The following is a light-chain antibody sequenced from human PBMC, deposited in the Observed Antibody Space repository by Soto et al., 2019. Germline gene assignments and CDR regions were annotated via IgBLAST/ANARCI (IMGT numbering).Light chain of an antibody. CDR1: QSVSSY. CDR3: QQHSNWPRT. J-gene: IGKJ2*01. Sequence: DIVLTQSPATLSLSPGERATLSCRASQSVSSYLAWYQQKLGQAPRLLIYDASNRPPGIPARFSGSGSGTDFTLTISSLEPEDFAVYYCQQHSNWPRTFGQGTKLEIK. CDR2: DAS. V-gene: IGKV3-11*01.